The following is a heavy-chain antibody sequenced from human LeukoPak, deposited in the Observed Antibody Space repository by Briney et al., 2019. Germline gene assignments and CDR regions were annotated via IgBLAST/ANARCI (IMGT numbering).Heavy chain of an antibody. J-gene: IGHJ3*02. V-gene: IGHV3-30*03. CDR2: ISYDGSNK. CDR1: GFTFSSYG. CDR3: ARASPSKANAFDI. Sequence: PGGSLRLSCAASGFTFSSYGMHWVRQAPGKGLEWVAVISYDGSNKYYADSVKGRFTISRDNSKNTLYLQMNSLRAEDTAVYYCARASPSKANAFDIWGQGTMVTVSS.